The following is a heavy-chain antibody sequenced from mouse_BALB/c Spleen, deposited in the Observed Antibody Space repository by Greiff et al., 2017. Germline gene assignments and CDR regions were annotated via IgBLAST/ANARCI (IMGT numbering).Heavy chain of an antibody. CDR1: GFTFSDYG. Sequence: EVQVVESGGGLVQPGGSRKLSCAASGFTFSDYGMAWVRQAPGKGLEWVAFISNLAYSIYYADTVTGRFTITRENAKNTQYLEMSSLRSEDTAMYYCAREPNGSYPYAMDYWGQGTSVTVSS. D-gene: IGHD1-1*02. V-gene: IGHV5-15*02. J-gene: IGHJ4*01. CDR2: ISNLAYSI. CDR3: AREPNGSYPYAMDY.